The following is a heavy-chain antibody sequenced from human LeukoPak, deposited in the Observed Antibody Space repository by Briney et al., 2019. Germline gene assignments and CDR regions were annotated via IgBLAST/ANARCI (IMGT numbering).Heavy chain of an antibody. J-gene: IGHJ5*02. V-gene: IGHV4-4*07. CDR3: ARHPYQLLWLSWLDP. D-gene: IGHD2-2*01. Sequence: TSETLSLTCTVPGGFINSYYWSWIRQPAGKGLEWIGRVYTSGITNYNPSLKSRITMSVDTSKNQFSLKLTSVTAADTAVYYCARHPYQLLWLSWLDPWGQGTLVTVSS. CDR2: VYTSGIT. CDR1: GGFINSYY.